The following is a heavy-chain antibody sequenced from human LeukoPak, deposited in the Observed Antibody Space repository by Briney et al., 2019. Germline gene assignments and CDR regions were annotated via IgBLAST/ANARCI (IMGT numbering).Heavy chain of an antibody. CDR2: TIPIFGTA. CDR1: GGTFSSYA. Sequence: SVKVSCKASGGTFSSYAISWVRQAPGQGLEWMGGTIPIFGTANYAQKFRGRVTITADESTSTAYMELSSLRSEDTAVYYCARGIEATLLYPFDYWGQGTLVTVSS. D-gene: IGHD3-3*01. J-gene: IGHJ4*02. CDR3: ARGIEATLLYPFDY. V-gene: IGHV1-69*13.